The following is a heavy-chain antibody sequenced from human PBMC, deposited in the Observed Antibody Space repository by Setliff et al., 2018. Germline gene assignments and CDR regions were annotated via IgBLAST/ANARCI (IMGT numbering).Heavy chain of an antibody. J-gene: IGHJ4*02. CDR2: ISVYNGDT. CDR1: GYTFRNYA. Sequence: GASVKVSCKASGYTFRNYAFAWVRHAPGQGLEWVGWISVYNGDTNYAQKFQGRVTLTTATSTSTAYMELRSLTSDDSAFYYCARAPSVELVTIRTNSWFTYWGQGTLVTVFS. V-gene: IGHV1-18*01. CDR3: ARAPSVELVTIRTNSWFTY. D-gene: IGHD5-18*01.